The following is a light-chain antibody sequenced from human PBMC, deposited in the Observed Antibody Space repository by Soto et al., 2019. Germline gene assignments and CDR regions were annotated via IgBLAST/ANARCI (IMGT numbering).Light chain of an antibody. CDR3: QQFGTSPQT. J-gene: IGKJ1*01. CDR2: GAS. V-gene: IGKV3-20*01. CDR1: QSVSSNY. Sequence: EIVLTQPPGTLSLSPGERATLSCRASQSVSSNYLAWYQQKPGQAPRLLISGASSRATGIPDRFSGSGSGTDFTLTISRLEPEDFAVYYCQQFGTSPQTFGQGTKVDIK.